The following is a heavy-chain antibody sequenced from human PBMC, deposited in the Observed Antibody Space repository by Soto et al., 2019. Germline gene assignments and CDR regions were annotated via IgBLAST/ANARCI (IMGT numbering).Heavy chain of an antibody. V-gene: IGHV3-23*01. J-gene: IGHJ6*02. D-gene: IGHD1-26*01. CDR3: AKLWEPSYYYYYGMDV. CDR1: GFTFSSYA. CDR2: ISGSGGST. Sequence: GGSLRLSCAASGFTFSSYAMSWVRQAPGKGLEWVSAISGSGGSTYYADSVKGRFTISRDNSKNTLYLQMNSLRAEDTAVYYCAKLWEPSYYYYYGMDVWGQGTTVTVSS.